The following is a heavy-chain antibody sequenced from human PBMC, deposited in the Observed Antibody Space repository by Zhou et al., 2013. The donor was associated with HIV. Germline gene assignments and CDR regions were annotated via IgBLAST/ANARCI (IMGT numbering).Heavy chain of an antibody. CDR1: GFTFSSYA. CDR3: AKDQVGATSHGMDV. J-gene: IGHJ6*02. V-gene: IGHV3-23*01. D-gene: IGHD1-26*01. CDR2: ISGSGGST. Sequence: EVQLLESGGGLVQPGGSLRLSCAASGFTFSSYAMSWVRQAPGKGLEWVSAISGSGGSTYYADSVKGRFTISRDNSKNTLYLQMNSLRAEDTAVYYCAKDQVGATSHGMDVWGQGTTVTGLL.